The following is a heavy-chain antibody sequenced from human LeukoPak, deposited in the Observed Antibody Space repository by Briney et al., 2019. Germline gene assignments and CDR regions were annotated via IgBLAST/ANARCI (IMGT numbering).Heavy chain of an antibody. Sequence: PGGSLRLSCAASGFTFSTYGMHWVRQAPGKGLEWVAVISNDGSNKLYADSVKGRFTTSRDNFKNTLYLQTNSLRAEGTAMYYCARSDVDMAAWGQGTLVTVSS. V-gene: IGHV3-30*03. D-gene: IGHD5-12*01. CDR1: GFTFSTYG. CDR2: ISNDGSNK. CDR3: ARSDVDMAA. J-gene: IGHJ5*02.